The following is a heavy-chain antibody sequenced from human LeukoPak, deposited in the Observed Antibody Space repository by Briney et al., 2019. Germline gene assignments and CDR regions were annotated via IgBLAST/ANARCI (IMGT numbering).Heavy chain of an antibody. J-gene: IGHJ4*02. CDR2: INHSGST. CDR3: AREGVGMITFGEVIARYSSGSFDY. CDR1: GGSFSGYY. D-gene: IGHD3-16*02. V-gene: IGHV4-34*01. Sequence: SETLSLTCAVYGGSFSGYYWSWIRQPPGKGLEWIGEINHSGSTNYNPSLKSRVTISVDTSKNQFSLKLSSVTAADTAVYYCAREGVGMITFGEVIARYSSGSFDYWGQGTLVTVSS.